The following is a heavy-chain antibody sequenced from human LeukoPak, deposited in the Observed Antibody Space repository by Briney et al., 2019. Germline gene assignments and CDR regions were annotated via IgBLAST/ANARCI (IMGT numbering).Heavy chain of an antibody. J-gene: IGHJ4*02. CDR3: ARDLGWRSGYYSDY. CDR1: GFSFRSYG. D-gene: IGHD3-22*01. V-gene: IGHV3-33*01. Sequence: GGCLRLSCAASGFSFRSYGMHWVRQAPGKGLEWVAVTWYDGSNNYYADSVKGRFTISRDNSKNTLYLQMNSLRVEDTAVYYCARDLGWRSGYYSDYWGQGTLVTVP. CDR2: TWYDGSNN.